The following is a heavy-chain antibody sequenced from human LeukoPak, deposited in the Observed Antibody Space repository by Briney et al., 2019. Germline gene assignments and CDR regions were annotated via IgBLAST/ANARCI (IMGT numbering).Heavy chain of an antibody. CDR1: GFTFSTYA. J-gene: IGHJ3*02. V-gene: IGHV3-23*01. CDR3: AVIRGGDYIYDAFDI. Sequence: GGSLRLSCAASGFTFSTYAMNWVRQAPGKGLEWVSIISGSGGATYYADSVRGRFAISRDNSNDTLHLQMNSLRADDTAIYYCAVIRGGDYIYDAFDIRGQGTMVTVSS. D-gene: IGHD3-16*01. CDR2: ISGSGGAT.